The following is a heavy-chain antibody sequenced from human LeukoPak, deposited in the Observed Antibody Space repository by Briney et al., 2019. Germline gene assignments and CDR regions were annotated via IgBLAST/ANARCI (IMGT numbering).Heavy chain of an antibody. Sequence: GGSLRLSCAASGFTFSSYWMSWVRQAPGKGLEWVANIKQDGSEKYYVDSVKGRFTISRDNAKNSLYLQMNSLRAEDTAVYYCARGSSGWYQLIDYWGQGTLVTVSS. CDR2: IKQDGSEK. D-gene: IGHD6-19*01. J-gene: IGHJ4*02. CDR1: GFTFSSYW. V-gene: IGHV3-7*01. CDR3: ARGSSGWYQLIDY.